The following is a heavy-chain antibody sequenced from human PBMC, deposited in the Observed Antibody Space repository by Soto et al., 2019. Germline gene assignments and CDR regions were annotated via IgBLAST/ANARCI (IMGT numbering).Heavy chain of an antibody. Sequence: SGPTLVNTTQTLTLTCTFSGFSLSTSGVGVGWIRQPPGKALEWLALIYWDDDKRYSPSLRSRLTISKDTSKNQVVLTMTNMDPVDTATYYCIQSRCGGDCLQSYASHYSYGMDVWGQGT. CDR3: IQSRCGGDCLQSYASHYSYGMDV. D-gene: IGHD2-21*02. CDR1: GFSLSTSGVG. J-gene: IGHJ6*02. CDR2: IYWDDDK. V-gene: IGHV2-5*02.